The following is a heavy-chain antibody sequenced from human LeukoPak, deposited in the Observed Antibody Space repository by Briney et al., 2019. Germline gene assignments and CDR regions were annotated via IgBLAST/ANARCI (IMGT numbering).Heavy chain of an antibody. Sequence: ASVTVSCKASGYTLIDYYFNWVRQAPGQGPEWMGRINVKSGATDYAQKFQGRVTVTRDTSISTTYMELSSLRSDDTAVYYCARVGRESSTGWLDYWGQGTLVTVSS. V-gene: IGHV1-2*06. D-gene: IGHD6-19*01. J-gene: IGHJ4*02. CDR3: ARVGRESSTGWLDY. CDR1: GYTLIDYY. CDR2: INVKSGAT.